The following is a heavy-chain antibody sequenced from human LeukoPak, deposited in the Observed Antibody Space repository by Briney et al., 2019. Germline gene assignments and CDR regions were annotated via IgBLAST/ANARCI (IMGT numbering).Heavy chain of an antibody. Sequence: ASVKVSCKASGGTFSSYAISWVRQAPGQGLEWMGGIIPIFGTANYAQKFQGRVTITADESTSTAYMELSSLRSEDTAVYYCARGGYCRGGCCYYYWGQGTLVTVSS. V-gene: IGHV1-69*13. CDR3: ARGGYCRGGCCYYY. CDR2: IIPIFGTA. J-gene: IGHJ4*02. CDR1: GGTFSSYA. D-gene: IGHD2-15*01.